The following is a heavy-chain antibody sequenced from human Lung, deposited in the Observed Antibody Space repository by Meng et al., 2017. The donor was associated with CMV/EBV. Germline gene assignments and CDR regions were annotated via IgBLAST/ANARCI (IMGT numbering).Heavy chain of an antibody. CDR3: AKKGGDGVLHYFEY. CDR1: GFIFSNYA. D-gene: IGHD2-15*01. CDR2: MSGSGSMM. V-gene: IGHV3-23*01. J-gene: IGHJ4*02. Sequence: GGSLRLSCAASGFIFSNYAMSWVRQAPGKGLEWISFMSGSGSMMFYVDSVRGRFTISRDSSKNTLYLQMNSLRAEDTAVYYCAKKGGDGVLHYFEYWGQGTXVTVSS.